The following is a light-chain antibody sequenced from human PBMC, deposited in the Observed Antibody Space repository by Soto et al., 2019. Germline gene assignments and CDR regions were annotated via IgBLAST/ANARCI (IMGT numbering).Light chain of an antibody. V-gene: IGLV2-14*01. Sequence: QSALAQPASVSGSPGQSITISCTGTSSDVGGYNYVSWHQQHPGKAPKLMIYEVSNRPSGVSTRFSGSKSGNTASLTISGVQAEDEAHYYCSSYRGSNTYVFGTGTKVTVL. J-gene: IGLJ1*01. CDR2: EVS. CDR1: SSDVGGYNY. CDR3: SSYRGSNTYV.